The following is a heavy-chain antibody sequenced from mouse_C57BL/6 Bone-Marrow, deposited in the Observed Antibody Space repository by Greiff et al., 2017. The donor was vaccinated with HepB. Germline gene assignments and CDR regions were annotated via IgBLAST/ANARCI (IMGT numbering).Heavy chain of an antibody. CDR1: GYTFTSYW. D-gene: IGHD6-1*01. CDR3: ARKPFDKPRDYFDY. CDR2: IHPSDSDT. V-gene: IGHV1-74*01. J-gene: IGHJ2*01. Sequence: VQLQQPGAELVKPGASVKVSCKASGYTFTSYWMHWVKQRPGQGLEWIGRIHPSDSDTNYNQKFKGKATLTVDKSSSTAYLQLSSLTSEDTAIYYCARKPFDKPRDYFDYWGQGTTLTVSS.